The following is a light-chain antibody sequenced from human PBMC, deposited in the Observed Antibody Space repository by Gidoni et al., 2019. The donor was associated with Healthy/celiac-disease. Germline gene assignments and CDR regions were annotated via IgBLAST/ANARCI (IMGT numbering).Light chain of an antibody. CDR3: AAWDDSLNGRGV. CDR2: SNT. CDR1: SSNIGSNT. J-gene: IGLJ2*01. V-gene: IGLV1-44*01. Sequence: QSVLTQPPSASGTPGQRVTISCSGSSSNIGSNTVNWYQQLPGTAPKLLIYSNTQRPSGVPALFSGSKSGTSASLAISGLQSEDEADYYCAAWDDSLNGRGVFGGGTKLTVL.